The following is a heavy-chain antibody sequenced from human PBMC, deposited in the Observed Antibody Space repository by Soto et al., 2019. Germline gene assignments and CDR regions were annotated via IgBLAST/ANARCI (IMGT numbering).Heavy chain of an antibody. Sequence: ASVKVSCKASGYTFTSYGISWVRQAPGQGLEWMGWFSAYNGNTNYAQKLQGRVTMTTDPSTSTAYNELRSLRSDDTAVYYCAREPEGGSCDYWGQGTLVTVSS. CDR2: FSAYNGNT. D-gene: IGHD1-26*01. CDR1: GYTFTSYG. V-gene: IGHV1-18*01. J-gene: IGHJ4*02. CDR3: AREPEGGSCDY.